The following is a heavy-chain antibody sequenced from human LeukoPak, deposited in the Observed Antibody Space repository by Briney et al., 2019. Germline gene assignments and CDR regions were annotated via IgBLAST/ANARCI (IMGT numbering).Heavy chain of an antibody. D-gene: IGHD4-23*01. J-gene: IGHJ4*02. CDR3: ARDTGTVVDY. CDR2: IYYSGST. V-gene: IGHV4-59*01. CDR1: GGSISTYY. Sequence: PSETLSLTCTVSGGSISTYYWSWIRQPPGKGLEWIGCIYYSGSTNYNPSLKSRVTTSVDTSKNQFSLKLSSVTAADTAVYYCARDTGTVVDYWGQGTLVTVSS.